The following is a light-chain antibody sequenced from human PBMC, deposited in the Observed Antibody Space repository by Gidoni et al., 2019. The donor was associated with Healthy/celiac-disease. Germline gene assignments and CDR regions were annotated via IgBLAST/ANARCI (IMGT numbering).Light chain of an antibody. V-gene: IGKV1-39*01. Sequence: IQMTQSPSSLSASVADRVTITCRASQSISSYENWFQQKAGKAPKLLIYAASSLQSGVPSRFSGSGSGADITITISGLQPEDCATYYCQQSYSTRLTFGGGTKVEIK. CDR1: QSISSY. J-gene: IGKJ4*01. CDR3: QQSYSTRLT. CDR2: AAS.